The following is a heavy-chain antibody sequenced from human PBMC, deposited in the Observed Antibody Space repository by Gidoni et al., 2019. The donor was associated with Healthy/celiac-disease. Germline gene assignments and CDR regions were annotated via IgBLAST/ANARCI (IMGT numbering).Heavy chain of an antibody. CDR2: INHSGST. CDR1: GGSFSGYY. Sequence: QVQLQQWGAGLLKPSETLSLTCAVYGGSFSGYYWSWIRQPPGKGLEWIGEINHSGSTNYNPSLKSRVTISVDTSKNQFSLKLSSVTAADTAVYYCARGRSSRYGDPTRIDYWGQGTLVTVSS. CDR3: ARGRSSRYGDPTRIDY. J-gene: IGHJ4*02. D-gene: IGHD4-17*01. V-gene: IGHV4-34*01.